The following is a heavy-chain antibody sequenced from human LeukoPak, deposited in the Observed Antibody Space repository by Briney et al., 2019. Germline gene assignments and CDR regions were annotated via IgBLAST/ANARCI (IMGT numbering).Heavy chain of an antibody. D-gene: IGHD3-22*01. J-gene: IGHJ4*02. Sequence: SETLSLTCTVSGGSISSYYWSWIRQPPGKGLEWIGYIYYSGSTNYNPSLKSRVTISVDTSKNQFSLKLSSVTAADTAVYYCASLYYDSSGYPFDYWGQGTLVTVSS. CDR1: GGSISSYY. CDR3: ASLYYDSSGYPFDY. V-gene: IGHV4-59*12. CDR2: IYYSGST.